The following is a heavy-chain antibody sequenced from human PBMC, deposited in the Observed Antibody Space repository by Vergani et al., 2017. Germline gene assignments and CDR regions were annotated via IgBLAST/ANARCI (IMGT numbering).Heavy chain of an antibody. Sequence: QVQLQESGPGLVKPSETLSLTCTVSGGPISSYYWSWIRQPPGKGLEWIGYIYYSGSTNYNPSLKSRVTISVDTSKNQFSLKLSSVTAADTAVYYCARAAAAPRGFRFFDYWGQGTLVTVSS. J-gene: IGHJ4*02. V-gene: IGHV4-59*01. CDR1: GGPISSYY. D-gene: IGHD2-15*01. CDR2: IYYSGST. CDR3: ARAAAAPRGFRFFDY.